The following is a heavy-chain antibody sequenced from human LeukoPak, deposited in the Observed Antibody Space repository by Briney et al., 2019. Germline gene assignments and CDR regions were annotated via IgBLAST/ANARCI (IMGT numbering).Heavy chain of an antibody. V-gene: IGHV3-7*04. J-gene: IGHJ4*02. CDR1: GFTFSSHW. CDR3: ARDANLVYFDY. Sequence: GGSLRLSCAASGFTFSSHWMSWVRQAPGKGLEWVANIKQDGSEKYYVDSVKGRFTISRDNAKNSLYLQMNSLRAEDTAVYYCARDANLVYFDYWGQGTLVTVSS. D-gene: IGHD3-9*01. CDR2: IKQDGSEK.